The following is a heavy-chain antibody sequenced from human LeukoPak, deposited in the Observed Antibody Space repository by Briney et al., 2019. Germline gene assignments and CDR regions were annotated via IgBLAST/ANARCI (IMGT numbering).Heavy chain of an antibody. J-gene: IGHJ5*02. CDR3: ARLLDYYDSSWFDP. CDR1: GYTFTSYG. Sequence: ASVKVSCKASGYTFTSYGISWVRQAPGQGLEWMGWISAYNGNTNYAQKLQGRVTMTTDTSTSTAYMELRSLRSDDTAVYYCARLLDYYDSSWFDPWGQGTLVTVSS. CDR2: ISAYNGNT. D-gene: IGHD3-22*01. V-gene: IGHV1-18*01.